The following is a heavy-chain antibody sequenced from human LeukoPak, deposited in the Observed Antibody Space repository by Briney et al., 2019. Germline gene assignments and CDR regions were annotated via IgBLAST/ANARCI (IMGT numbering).Heavy chain of an antibody. J-gene: IGHJ4*02. V-gene: IGHV1-69*06. CDR2: IIPIFGTA. D-gene: IGHD5-12*01. CDR1: GGTFSSYA. Sequence: SVKVSCKASGGTFSSYATSWVRQAPGQGLEWMGGIIPIFGTANYAQKLQGRVTITAEKSTSTAYMELSSLRSEDTAVYYCASRPRDIVATITDYWGQGTLVTVSS. CDR3: ASRPRDIVATITDY.